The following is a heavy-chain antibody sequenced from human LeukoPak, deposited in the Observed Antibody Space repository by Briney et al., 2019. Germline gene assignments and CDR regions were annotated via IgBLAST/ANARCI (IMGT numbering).Heavy chain of an antibody. CDR2: IYYSGST. CDR1: GGSISSYY. J-gene: IGHJ4*02. CDR3: ARQSPYCSSTSCHGYYFDY. V-gene: IGHV4-59*08. Sequence: PSETLSLTCTVSGGSISSYYWSWIRQPPGKGLEWIGYIYYSGSTNYNPSLKSRVTISVDTSKNQFSLKLSSVTAADTAVYYCARQSPYCSSTSCHGYYFDYWGQGTLVTVSS. D-gene: IGHD2-2*01.